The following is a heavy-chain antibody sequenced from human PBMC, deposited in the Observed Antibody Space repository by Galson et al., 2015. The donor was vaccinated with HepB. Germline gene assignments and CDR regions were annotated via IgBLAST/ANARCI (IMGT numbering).Heavy chain of an antibody. CDR1: GFPFNNAW. D-gene: IGHD2-8*02. Sequence: SLRLSCAASGFPFNNAWMTWVRQAPGMGLEWVGRIKSKPDGETTDYAAPVKGRLTISRDDSKNRLYLQMNSLETEDTAVYYCTTDVYYSTYWSWLDPWGQGTLVTVSP. V-gene: IGHV3-15*01. CDR2: IKSKPDGETT. CDR3: TTDVYYSTYWSWLDP. J-gene: IGHJ5*02.